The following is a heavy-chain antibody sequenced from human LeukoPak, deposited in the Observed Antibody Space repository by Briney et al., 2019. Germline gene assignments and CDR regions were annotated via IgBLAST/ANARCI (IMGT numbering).Heavy chain of an antibody. CDR2: IYYSGST. J-gene: IGHJ4*02. D-gene: IGHD6-19*01. Sequence: SETLSLTCTVSGGSVSSGSYYWSWIRQPAGKGLEWIGYIYYSGSTNYNPSLKSRVTISVDTSKNQFSLKLSSVTAADTAVYYCARVGGSGWTPRYYFDYWGQGTLVTVSS. CDR1: GGSVSSGSYY. CDR3: ARVGGSGWTPRYYFDY. V-gene: IGHV4-61*10.